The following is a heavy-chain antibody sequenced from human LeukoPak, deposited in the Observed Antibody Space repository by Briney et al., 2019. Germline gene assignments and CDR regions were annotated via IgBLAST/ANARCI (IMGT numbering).Heavy chain of an antibody. CDR3: AKGHVLLWFGELYSYYYYGMDV. V-gene: IGHV3-23*01. J-gene: IGHJ6*02. CDR1: GFTFSSYA. D-gene: IGHD3-10*01. CDR2: ISGSGGST. Sequence: GGSLRLSGAASGFTFSSYAMSWVRQAPGKGLEWVSAISGSGGSTYYADSVKGRFTISRDNSKNTLYLQMNSLRAEDTAVYYCAKGHVLLWFGELYSYYYYGMDVWGQGTTVTVSS.